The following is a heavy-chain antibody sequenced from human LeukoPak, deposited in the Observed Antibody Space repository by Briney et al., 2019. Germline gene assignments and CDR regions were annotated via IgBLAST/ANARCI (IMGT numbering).Heavy chain of an antibody. Sequence: GGSLRLSCAASGFTFAIHAMTWVRQAPGKGLEWVSGISGDGASTHYAESVKGQFTISRDNAKNSLYLQMNSLRAEDTAVYYCARDLGYYRADYWGQGTLVTVSS. CDR3: ARDLGYYRADY. CDR1: GFTFAIHA. J-gene: IGHJ4*02. D-gene: IGHD1-26*01. CDR2: ISGDGAST. V-gene: IGHV3-23*01.